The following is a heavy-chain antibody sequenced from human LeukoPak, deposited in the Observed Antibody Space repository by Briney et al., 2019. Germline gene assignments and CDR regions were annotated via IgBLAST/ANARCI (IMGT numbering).Heavy chain of an antibody. Sequence: ASVKVSCKAPGYTFTGYYMHWVRQAPGQGLEWMGWINPNSGGTNYAQKFQGRVTMTRDTSISTAYMELSRLRSDDTAVYYCARAADVLRYFDWFPTLDYWGQGTLVTVSS. J-gene: IGHJ4*02. CDR3: ARAADVLRYFDWFPTLDY. V-gene: IGHV1-2*02. D-gene: IGHD3-9*01. CDR2: INPNSGGT. CDR1: GYTFTGYY.